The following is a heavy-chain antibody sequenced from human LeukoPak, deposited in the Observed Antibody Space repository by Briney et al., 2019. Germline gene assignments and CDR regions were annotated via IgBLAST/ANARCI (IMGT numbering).Heavy chain of an antibody. D-gene: IGHD2-2*02. CDR3: AREEPAAINWFDP. Sequence: SVKVSCKASGGTFSSYAISWVRQAPGQGLEWMGGIIPIFGTANYAQKFQGRVTITADESTSTAYTELSSLRSEDTAVYYCAREEPAAINWFDPWGQGTLVTLSS. CDR1: GGTFSSYA. V-gene: IGHV1-69*01. CDR2: IIPIFGTA. J-gene: IGHJ5*02.